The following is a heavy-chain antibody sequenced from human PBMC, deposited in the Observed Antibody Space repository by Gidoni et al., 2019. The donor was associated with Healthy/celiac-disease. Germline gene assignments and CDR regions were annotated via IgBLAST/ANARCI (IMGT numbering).Heavy chain of an antibody. Sequence: EVQLVESGGGLVQPGGSLGLSCAASGFTFSRSGMNWFRKAPGKWLEWVSYIISSSSTIYYADSVKGRFTISRDNAKNSLYLQMNSLRDEDTAVYYCARVGRNYYDSSGYYYGDAFDIWGQGTMVTVSS. CDR2: IISSSSTI. CDR1: GFTFSRSG. CDR3: ARVGRNYYDSSGYYYGDAFDI. V-gene: IGHV3-48*02. J-gene: IGHJ3*02. D-gene: IGHD3-22*01.